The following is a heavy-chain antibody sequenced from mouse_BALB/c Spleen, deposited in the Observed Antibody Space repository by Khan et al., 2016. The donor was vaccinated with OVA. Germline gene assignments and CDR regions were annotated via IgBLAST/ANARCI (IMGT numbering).Heavy chain of an antibody. D-gene: IGHD6-1*01. Sequence: QVQLQQSGAELVKAGASVKMSCKATGNTFTSYWMHWVKQRPGRGLEWFAETNPTNGRTYYNEKFKRKATLTVDKCSSTAYMLLSGKKFEDSAVXCVPRIKKKEPPTFDYWGHRTTHAVAT. CDR1: GNTFTSYW. V-gene: IGHV1S81*02. CDR3: PRIKKKEPPTFDY. CDR2: TNPTNGRT. J-gene: IGHJ2*01.